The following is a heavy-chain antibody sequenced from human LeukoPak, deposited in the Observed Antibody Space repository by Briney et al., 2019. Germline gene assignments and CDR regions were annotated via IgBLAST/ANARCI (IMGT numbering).Heavy chain of an antibody. D-gene: IGHD5-18*01. J-gene: IGHJ4*02. V-gene: IGHV3-23*01. CDR1: GFSFSSYA. CDR2: MSGSGDAT. Sequence: GGSLRLSCAASGFSFSSYAMSWVRQGPGKGLEWVSAMSGSGDATYHADSVKGRFTISRDNSKNTLYVQMNSLRAGDTAIYYCAKETKYSFGCGFDYWGQGSQVTVSS. CDR3: AKETKYSFGCGFDY.